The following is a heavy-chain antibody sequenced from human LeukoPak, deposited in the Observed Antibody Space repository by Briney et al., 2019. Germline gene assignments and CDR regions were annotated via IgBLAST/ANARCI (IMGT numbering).Heavy chain of an antibody. D-gene: IGHD2-21*02. CDR2: INHSGST. V-gene: IGHV4-34*01. Sequence: SETLSLTCDVYGGSFSGYYWSWIRQPPGKGLEWIGEINHSGSTNYNPSLKSRVTISVDTSKNQFSLKLSSVTAADTAVYYCARVDVTLFDYWGQGTLVTVSS. J-gene: IGHJ4*02. CDR3: ARVDVTLFDY. CDR1: GGSFSGYY.